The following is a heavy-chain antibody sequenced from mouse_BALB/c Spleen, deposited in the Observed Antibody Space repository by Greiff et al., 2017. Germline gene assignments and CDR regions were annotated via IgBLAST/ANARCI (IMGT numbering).Heavy chain of an antibody. Sequence: EVQLQQSGPELVKPGASVKMSCKASGYTFTSYVMHWVKQKPGQGLEWIGYINPYNDGTKYNEKFKGKATLTSDKSSSTAYMELSSLTSEDSAVYCCAREGNDWYFDVWGEGTTVTVSS. CDR1: GYTFTSYV. CDR3: AREGNDWYFDV. CDR2: INPYNDGT. D-gene: IGHD2-1*01. V-gene: IGHV1-14*01. J-gene: IGHJ1*01.